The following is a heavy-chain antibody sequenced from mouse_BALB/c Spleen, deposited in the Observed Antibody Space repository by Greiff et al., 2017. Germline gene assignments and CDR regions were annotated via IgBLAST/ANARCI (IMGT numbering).Heavy chain of an antibody. CDR1: GFTFSDYY. CDR3: ARYFYYGYGY. Sequence: EVKLVESGGGLVKPGGSLKLSCAASGFTFSDYYMYWVRQTPEKRLEWVATISDGGSYTYYPDSVKGRFTISRDNAKNNLYLQMSSLKSEDTAMYYCARYFYYGYGYWGQGTTLTVSS. J-gene: IGHJ2*01. CDR2: ISDGGSYT. D-gene: IGHD1-2*01. V-gene: IGHV5-4*02.